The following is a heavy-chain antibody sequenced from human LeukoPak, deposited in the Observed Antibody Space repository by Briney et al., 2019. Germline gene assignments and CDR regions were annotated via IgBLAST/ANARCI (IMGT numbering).Heavy chain of an antibody. Sequence: ASVKVSCKASGYTFTGYYMHWVRQAPGQGLEWMGRINPNSGGTNYAQKFQGRVTMTRDTSISTAYMELSRLRSDDTAMYYCARDPFRHLFWHGSGSRYYMDVWGKGTTVTVSS. J-gene: IGHJ6*03. CDR3: ARDPFRHLFWHGSGSRYYMDV. CDR2: INPNSGGT. V-gene: IGHV1-2*06. D-gene: IGHD3-10*01. CDR1: GYTFTGYY.